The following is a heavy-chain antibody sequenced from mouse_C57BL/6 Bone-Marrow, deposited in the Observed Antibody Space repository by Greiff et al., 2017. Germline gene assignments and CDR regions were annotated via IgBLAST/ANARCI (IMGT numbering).Heavy chain of an antibody. D-gene: IGHD1-1*01. CDR1: GYSITSGYY. CDR2: ISYDGSN. J-gene: IGHJ4*01. CDR3: ASVYGSSYFYYAMDY. Sequence: EVQLQESGPGLVKPSQSLSLTCSVTGYSITSGYYWNWIRQFPGNKLEWMGYISYDGSNNYNPSLKNRISITRDPSKNQFFLKLNSVTTEDTATYYCASVYGSSYFYYAMDYWGQGTSVTVSS. V-gene: IGHV3-6*02.